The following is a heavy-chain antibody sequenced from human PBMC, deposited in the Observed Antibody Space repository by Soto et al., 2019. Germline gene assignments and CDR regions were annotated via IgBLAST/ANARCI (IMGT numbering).Heavy chain of an antibody. J-gene: IGHJ6*02. V-gene: IGHV3-33*01. D-gene: IGHD6-6*01. CDR3: ARDPRTARASAMDV. CDR1: GFIFSNFG. Sequence: GGSLRLSCTASGFIFSNFGMHWVRQAPGKGLEWVAGVWYDGSNGVSAESVKGRFTISRDNSKNTLYLQMTSLRAEDTAVYYCARDPRTARASAMDVWGQGTTVTVSS. CDR2: VWYDGSNG.